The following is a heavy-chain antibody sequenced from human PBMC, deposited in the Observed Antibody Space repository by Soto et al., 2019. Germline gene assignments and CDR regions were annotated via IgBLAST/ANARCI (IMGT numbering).Heavy chain of an antibody. Sequence: QVQLQQWGAGLLKPSETLSLTCAVYGGSFSGYYWSWIRQPPGKGLEWIGEINHSGSTNYNPSLKSRVTISVDTSKNQFSLKLSSVTAADTAVYYCARVGYYGSGKPPSSWGQGTLVTVSS. D-gene: IGHD3-10*01. V-gene: IGHV4-34*01. CDR1: GGSFSGYY. CDR3: ARVGYYGSGKPPSS. CDR2: INHSGST. J-gene: IGHJ4*02.